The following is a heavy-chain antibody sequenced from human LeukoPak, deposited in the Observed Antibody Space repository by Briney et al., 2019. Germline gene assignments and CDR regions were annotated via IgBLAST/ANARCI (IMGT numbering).Heavy chain of an antibody. D-gene: IGHD3-3*01. V-gene: IGHV3-30*02. CDR2: IRYDGSNK. CDR3: ARDLSFWSGYSPVGG. CDR1: GFTFSSYG. J-gene: IGHJ4*02. Sequence: GGSLRLSCAASGFTFSSYGMHWVRQAPGKGLEWVAFIRYDGSNKYYADSVKGRFTISRDNAKNSLYLQMNSLRAEDTAVYYCARDLSFWSGYSPVGGWGRGTLVTVSS.